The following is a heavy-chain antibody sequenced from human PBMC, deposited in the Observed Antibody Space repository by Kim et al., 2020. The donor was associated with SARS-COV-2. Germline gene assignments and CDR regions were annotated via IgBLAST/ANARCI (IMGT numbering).Heavy chain of an antibody. CDR2: T. V-gene: IGHV4-34*01. D-gene: IGHD1-26*01. CDR3: ARGLGISGFDI. Sequence: TNYNPSLKSRVTISVDTSKNQFSLKLSSVTAADTAVYYCARGLGISGFDIWGQGTMVTVSS. J-gene: IGHJ3*02.